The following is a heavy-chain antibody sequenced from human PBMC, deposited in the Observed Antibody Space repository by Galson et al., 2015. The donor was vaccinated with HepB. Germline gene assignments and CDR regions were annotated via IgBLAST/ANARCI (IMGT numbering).Heavy chain of an antibody. CDR1: GFTVSSNY. J-gene: IGHJ4*02. D-gene: IGHD3-16*01. CDR3: ARDRTGINNGRGNLGLDY. V-gene: IGHV3-66*01. CDR2: IYIGGST. Sequence: SLRLSCAASGFTVSSNYMTWVRQAPGKGLEWVSVIYIGGSTLYADSVKGRFTVSRDNSKNTLNLQLNSLRAEDTAVYYCARDRTGINNGRGNLGLDYWGQGILVTVSS.